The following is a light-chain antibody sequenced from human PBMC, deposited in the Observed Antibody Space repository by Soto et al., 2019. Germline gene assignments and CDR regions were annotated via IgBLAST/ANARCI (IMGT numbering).Light chain of an antibody. CDR2: GAS. Sequence: EIVMTQSPATLSVSPGERATLSCRASQSVSSDLAWHQQKPGQAPRLLIYGASTRATGIPARFSGSGSGTDFTLTISSLEPEDFAVYYCQQRRNWLTFGGGTKVDIK. V-gene: IGKV3-15*01. J-gene: IGKJ4*01. CDR3: QQRRNWLT. CDR1: QSVSSD.